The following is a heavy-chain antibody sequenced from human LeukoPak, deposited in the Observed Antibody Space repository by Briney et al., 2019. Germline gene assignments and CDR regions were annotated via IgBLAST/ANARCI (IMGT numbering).Heavy chain of an antibody. Sequence: SETLSLTCAVYGGSFSGYYWSWIRQPPGKGLEWIGEINHSGSTNYNPSLKSRVTISVDTSKNQFSLKLSSVTAAGTAVNYCARGREGLDWGQGTLVTVSS. CDR3: ARGREGLD. CDR1: GGSFSGYY. V-gene: IGHV4-34*01. J-gene: IGHJ4*02. CDR2: INHSGST. D-gene: IGHD1-26*01.